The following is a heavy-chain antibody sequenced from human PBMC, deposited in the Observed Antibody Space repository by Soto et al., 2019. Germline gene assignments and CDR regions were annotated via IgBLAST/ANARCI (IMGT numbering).Heavy chain of an antibody. D-gene: IGHD3-10*01. CDR3: ARVSGIYYYGMDV. V-gene: IGHV4-4*02. J-gene: IGHJ6*02. CDR1: SGSIDNVYW. Sequence: SETLSLTCAVASGSIDNVYWWSWVRQSPGKGLEWIGETSHDGVTNYNPSLEGRVTISIDKSTNQFSLKLSSVTAADTAVYYCARVSGIYYYGMDVWGQGTTVTV. CDR2: TSHDGVT.